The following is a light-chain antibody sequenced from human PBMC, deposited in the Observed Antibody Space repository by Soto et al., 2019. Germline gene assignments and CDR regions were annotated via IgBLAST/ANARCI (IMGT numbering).Light chain of an antibody. CDR3: QQYYTVPIT. Sequence: DIVMTQSPDSLAVSLGERATINCKSSQSVLYSSNNKNNLAWYQQKPGQPPKLLIYWASTRESGVPDRFSGSGSGTDFTLTISSLQAEDVAVYYCQQYYTVPITFGQGTRLEI. CDR1: QSVLYSSNNKNN. CDR2: WAS. J-gene: IGKJ5*01. V-gene: IGKV4-1*01.